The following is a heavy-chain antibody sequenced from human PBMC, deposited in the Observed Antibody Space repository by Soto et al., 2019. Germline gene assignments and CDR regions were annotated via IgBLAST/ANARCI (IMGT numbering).Heavy chain of an antibody. V-gene: IGHV4-59*01. Sequence: SETLSLTSTVSGGSISSYYWSWIRQPPGKGLEWIGYIYYSGSTNYNPSLKSRVTISVDTSKNQFSLKLSSVTAADTAVYYCARGDRRGYGYQLVWGQGTLVTVSS. CDR2: IYYSGST. D-gene: IGHD2-2*01. CDR1: GGSISSYY. CDR3: ARGDRRGYGYQLV. J-gene: IGHJ4*02.